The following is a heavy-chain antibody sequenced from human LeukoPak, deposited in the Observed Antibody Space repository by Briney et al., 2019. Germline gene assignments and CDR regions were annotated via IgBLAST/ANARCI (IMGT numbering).Heavy chain of an antibody. Sequence: SETLSLTCTVSGGSISSHYWSWIRQPPGKGLEWIGYIYYSGSTNYNPSLKSRVTISVDTSKNQFSLKLSSVTAADTAVYYCARGTWQLAVGGYYYYMDVWGKGTTVTVSS. V-gene: IGHV4-59*11. CDR1: GGSISSHY. CDR3: ARGTWQLAVGGYYYYMDV. J-gene: IGHJ6*03. D-gene: IGHD6-6*01. CDR2: IYYSGST.